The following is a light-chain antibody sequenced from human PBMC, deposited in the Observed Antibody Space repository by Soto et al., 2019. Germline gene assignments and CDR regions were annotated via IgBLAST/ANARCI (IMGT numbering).Light chain of an antibody. J-gene: IGLJ1*01. Sequence: QSVLTQPPSASGSPGQSVTISCTGTKSDIGVYDFVSWYQHHPGKAPRLIIYEVVQRPSGVPDRFSGSKSGNTAPLTVSGLQAADEADYFCKSYAGSNTYVFGSGTKLTVL. V-gene: IGLV2-8*01. CDR2: EVV. CDR1: KSDIGVYDF. CDR3: KSYAGSNTYV.